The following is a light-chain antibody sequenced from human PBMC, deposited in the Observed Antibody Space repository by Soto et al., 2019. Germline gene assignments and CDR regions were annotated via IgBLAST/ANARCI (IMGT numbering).Light chain of an antibody. CDR2: GNS. CDR3: QSDDSSLSGQDV. Sequence: QSVLTQPPSVSGAPGQRVTISCTGSSSNIGAGYDVHWYQQLPGTAPKLLIYGNSNRPSGVPDRFSGSKSGTSASLAITGLQAEDEADYYCQSDDSSLSGQDVFGPWTKLTVL. J-gene: IGLJ1*01. CDR1: SSNIGAGYD. V-gene: IGLV1-40*01.